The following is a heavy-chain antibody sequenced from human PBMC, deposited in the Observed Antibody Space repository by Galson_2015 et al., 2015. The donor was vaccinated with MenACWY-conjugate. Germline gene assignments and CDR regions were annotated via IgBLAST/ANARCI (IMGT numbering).Heavy chain of an antibody. V-gene: IGHV6-1*01. D-gene: IGHD3-10*01. J-gene: IGHJ5*02. CDR2: TYYRSKWYN. CDR3: ARGGSAYEVSDRGWFDP. CDR1: GDIVSSNSAA. Sequence: CAISGDIVSSNSAAWNWIRQSPSRGLEWLGRTYYRSKWYNDYAVSVKSRITINPDTSKNQFSLQLNSVTPEDTAVYYCARGGSAYEVSDRGWFDPWGQGTLVTVSS.